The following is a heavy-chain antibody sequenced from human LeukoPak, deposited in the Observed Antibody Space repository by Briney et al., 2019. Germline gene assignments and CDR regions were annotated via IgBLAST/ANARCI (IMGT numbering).Heavy chain of an antibody. J-gene: IGHJ4*02. Sequence: SETLSLTCAVYGGSFSGYYWCWIRQPPGKGLEWIGEINHSGSTSYNPSLKSRVTISVDTSKNQFSLKLSSVTAADTAVYYCARVGGYDYVWGSYRYLDYWGQGTLVTVSS. CDR3: ARVGGYDYVWGSYRYLDY. CDR2: INHSGST. CDR1: GGSFSGYY. V-gene: IGHV4-34*01. D-gene: IGHD3-16*02.